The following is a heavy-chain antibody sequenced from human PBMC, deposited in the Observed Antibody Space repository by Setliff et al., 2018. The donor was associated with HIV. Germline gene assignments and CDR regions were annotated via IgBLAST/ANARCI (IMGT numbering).Heavy chain of an antibody. CDR1: GFIFSNVW. V-gene: IGHV3-15*01. D-gene: IGHD3-3*01. CDR3: ARWRWLQSEFDY. Sequence: LRLSCAASGFIFSNVWMSWVRQTPGKGLEWVGRIKSTIDGGTTDYTAPVKGRFTISRDDSKNTLFLQMNSVTTEDTALYYCARWRWLQSEFDYWGQGTLVTVSS. CDR2: IKSTIDGGTT. J-gene: IGHJ4*02.